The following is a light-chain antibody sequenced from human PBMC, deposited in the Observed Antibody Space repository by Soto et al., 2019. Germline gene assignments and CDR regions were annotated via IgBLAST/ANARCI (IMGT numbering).Light chain of an antibody. V-gene: IGLV2-14*01. CDR1: SSDIGTYDY. CDR3: VSFTTGSPLV. J-gene: IGLJ3*02. Sequence: QSALTQSASVSGSPGQSITISCTGTSSDIGTYDYVSWYQQYPGKAPKLIIFEVTYRPSGVSNRFSGSKSGNTASLTISGLQAGEGGIYYAVSFTTGSPLVFGGGTSLTAL. CDR2: EVT.